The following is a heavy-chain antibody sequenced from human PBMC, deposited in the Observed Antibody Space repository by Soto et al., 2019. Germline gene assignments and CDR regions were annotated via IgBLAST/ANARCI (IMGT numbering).Heavy chain of an antibody. J-gene: IGHJ5*02. CDR1: GYSFTNND. D-gene: IGHD3-16*01. V-gene: IGHV1-8*01. Sequence: ASVKVSCMASGYSFTNNDVSWVRQATGQGLEGMGWMNPGRGDTGYAQKFQGRVTMTRDISIATAYMELSSPRSDDTAIYYCARMATFGSLNWFDPWGQGTLVT. CDR3: ARMATFGSLNWFDP. CDR2: MNPGRGDT.